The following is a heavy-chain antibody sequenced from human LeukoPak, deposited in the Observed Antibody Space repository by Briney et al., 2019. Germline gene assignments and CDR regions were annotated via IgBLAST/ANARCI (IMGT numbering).Heavy chain of an antibody. CDR3: ARSLMGEGFDY. V-gene: IGHV3-30*04. Sequence: GGSLRLSCAASGFTFSSYAMHWVRQAPGKGLEWVAVISYDGSNKYYADSVKGRFTISRDNSKNTLYLQTNSLRAEDTAVYYCARSLMGEGFDYWGQGTLVTVSS. J-gene: IGHJ4*02. CDR2: ISYDGSNK. CDR1: GFTFSSYA. D-gene: IGHD3-10*01.